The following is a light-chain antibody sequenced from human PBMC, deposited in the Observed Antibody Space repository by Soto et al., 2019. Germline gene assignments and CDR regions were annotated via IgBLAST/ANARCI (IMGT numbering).Light chain of an antibody. V-gene: IGKV3-20*01. CDR3: HQYTSPPWT. J-gene: IGKJ1*01. CDR2: GAS. Sequence: EIVLTQSPTTLSVSPGEGATLFCRASQTVPGNYLAWLQQRPGQSPRLLIYGASSRATDIPDRFSGSGSGTDFTLTISRVEPDDFALYYCHQYTSPPWTLGQGTRVE. CDR1: QTVPGNY.